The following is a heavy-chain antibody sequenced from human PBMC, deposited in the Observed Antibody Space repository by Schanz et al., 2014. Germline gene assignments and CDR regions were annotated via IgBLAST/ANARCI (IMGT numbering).Heavy chain of an antibody. CDR2: ISSSSSTI. CDR1: GFTFSSYS. CDR3: ATETYSSSWCFDY. J-gene: IGHJ4*02. Sequence: EVQLVESGGDLVKPGGSLRLSCAASGFTFSSYSMNWVRQAPGKGLEWVSYISSSSSTIYYADSVKGRFTISRDNAKNSLYLQMNSLRDEDTAVYYCATETYSSSWCFDYWGQGTLVTVSS. D-gene: IGHD6-13*01. V-gene: IGHV3-48*02.